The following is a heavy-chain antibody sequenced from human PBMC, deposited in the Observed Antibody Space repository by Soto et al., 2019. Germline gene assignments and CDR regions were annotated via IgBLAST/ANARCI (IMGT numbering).Heavy chain of an antibody. CDR2: IYWNDDD. CDR3: ARRRFEARWYWGAFYI. Sequence: SGPTLVNPTQTLTLTCTFSGFSLTASGMGVGWIRQPPGKALEWLGLIYWNDDDRFSPSLENRLTITKDTSKNQVVLTLTNMDPVDTATYFCARRRFEARWYWGAFYIWGQGAKVTVSS. J-gene: IGHJ3*02. CDR1: GFSLTASGMG. D-gene: IGHD2-15*01. V-gene: IGHV2-5*01.